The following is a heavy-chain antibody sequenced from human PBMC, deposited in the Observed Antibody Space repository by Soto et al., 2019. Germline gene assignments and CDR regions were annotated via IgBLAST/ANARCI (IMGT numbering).Heavy chain of an antibody. Sequence: QLQLQESGSGLVKPSQTLSLTCAVSGGSISSGGYSWSWIRQPPGKGLEWIGYIYHSGSTYYNPSLKGRVTISGDRSKNQVSLKLSSVTAADTAVYYCAAGGGLPRYYWGQGTLVTVSS. V-gene: IGHV4-30-2*01. J-gene: IGHJ4*02. CDR3: AAGGGLPRYY. D-gene: IGHD5-12*01. CDR1: GGSISSGGYS. CDR2: IYHSGST.